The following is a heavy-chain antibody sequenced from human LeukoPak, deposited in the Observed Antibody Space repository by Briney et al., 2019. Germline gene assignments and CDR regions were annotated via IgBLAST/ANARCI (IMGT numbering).Heavy chain of an antibody. V-gene: IGHV3-74*01. Sequence: GGSLRLSCAASGFTFSSYWMNWVRQAPGKGLVWVSRIASDGSSTTYADSVKGRFSISRDNAKNTLYLQMNSLRVEDTAVYYCARKAGGYSYGPLDYWGQGTLVTVSS. CDR3: ARKAGGYSYGPLDY. CDR1: GFTFSSYW. J-gene: IGHJ4*02. CDR2: IASDGSST. D-gene: IGHD5-18*01.